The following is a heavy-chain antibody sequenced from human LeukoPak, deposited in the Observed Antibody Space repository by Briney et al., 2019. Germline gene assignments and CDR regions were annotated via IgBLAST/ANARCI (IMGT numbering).Heavy chain of an antibody. CDR2: ISAYNGNT. V-gene: IGHV1-18*01. CDR3: ARGKARGLYCSSTSCNWFDP. D-gene: IGHD2-2*01. Sequence: ASVKVSCKASGYTFTSYGISWVRQAPGQGLEWMGWISAYNGNTNYAQKLQGRVTMTTDTSTSTAYMELRSLRSDDTAVYYCARGKARGLYCSSTSCNWFDPWGQGTLVTVSS. J-gene: IGHJ5*02. CDR1: GYTFTSYG.